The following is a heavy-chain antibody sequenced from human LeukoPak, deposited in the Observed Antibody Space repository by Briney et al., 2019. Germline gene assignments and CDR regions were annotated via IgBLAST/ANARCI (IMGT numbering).Heavy chain of an antibody. CDR3: AGTYYDDVWGSYRPGVFDY. CDR1: GFTFSSYE. CDR2: ISSSGSTI. V-gene: IGHV3-48*03. Sequence: GGSLRLSCAASGFTFSSYEMNWVRQAPGKGLEWVSYISSSGSTIYYADSVKGRFTISRDNAKNSLYLQMNSLRAEDTAVYYCAGTYYDDVWGSYRPGVFDYWGQGTLVTVSS. D-gene: IGHD3-16*02. J-gene: IGHJ4*02.